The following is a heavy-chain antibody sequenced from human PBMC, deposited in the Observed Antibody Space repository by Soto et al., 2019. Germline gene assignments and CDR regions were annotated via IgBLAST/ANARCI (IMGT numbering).Heavy chain of an antibody. Sequence: GRSLRLSCATAAFTFSSYAMEWVGQAPGKGLEWVAVISYDGSNKYYADSVKGRFTISRDNSKNTLYLQMNSLRAEDMAVYYCARDRVLRYFDWLQNGHCFDLWGQGTLVTVFS. V-gene: IGHV3-30*03. CDR3: ARDRVLRYFDWLQNGHCFDL. CDR2: ISYDGSNK. CDR1: AFTFSSYA. J-gene: IGHJ5*02. D-gene: IGHD3-9*01.